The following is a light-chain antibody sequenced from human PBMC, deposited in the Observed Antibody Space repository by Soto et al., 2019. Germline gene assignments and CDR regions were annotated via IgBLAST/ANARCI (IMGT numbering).Light chain of an antibody. Sequence: ENVLTQSPATLSLSPGEGATLSCRASQSINAYVAWYQQKPEQAPRLLIYDASKRATGIPARFSGSGSGTNFTLTISSLEPEDFAVYYCQQRRSWQVTFGQGTRLEI. CDR3: QQRRSWQVT. CDR1: QSINAY. V-gene: IGKV3D-11*02. J-gene: IGKJ5*01. CDR2: DAS.